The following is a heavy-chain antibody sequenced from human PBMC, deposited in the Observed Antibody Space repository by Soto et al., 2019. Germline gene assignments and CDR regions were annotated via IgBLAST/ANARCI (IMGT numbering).Heavy chain of an antibody. CDR2: IYYSGST. D-gene: IGHD3-3*01. CDR1: GGSIGSYY. CDR3: ARECWRQNDY. V-gene: IGHV4-59*12. Sequence: PSETLCLTCSVSGGSIGSYYWSWIRQPPGKGLEWIGYIYYSGSTNYNPSLKSRVTISVDTSKNQFSLKLSSVTAADTAVYYCARECWRQNDYSGQGTLHIVSS. J-gene: IGHJ4*02.